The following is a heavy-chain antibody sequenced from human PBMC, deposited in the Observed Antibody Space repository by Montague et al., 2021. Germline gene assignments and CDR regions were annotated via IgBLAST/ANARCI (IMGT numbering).Heavy chain of an antibody. J-gene: IGHJ1*01. CDR1: GDTISSSYF. Sequence: SETLSLTCTVSGDTISSSYFWSWLRPPLGNGLAWIVEFFHGTSCYSPSPKGRHTVSMDTSKNQFSLKLSSATAADTAIYYCAVGSESAWELLHHWGQGILASVSS. V-gene: IGHV4-4*02. CDR2: FFHGTS. CDR3: AVGSESAWELLHH. D-gene: IGHD1-26*01.